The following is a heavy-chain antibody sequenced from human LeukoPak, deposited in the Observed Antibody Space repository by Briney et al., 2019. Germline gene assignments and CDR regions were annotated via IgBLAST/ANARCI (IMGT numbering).Heavy chain of an antibody. D-gene: IGHD2-2*01. Sequence: SETLSLTCTVSGGSISSSSYYWGWIRQPPGKGLERIGSIYYSGSTYYNPSLKSRVTISVDTSKNQFSLKLSSVTAADTAVYYCARGVREGRRSTSGYYFDYWGQGTLVTVSS. J-gene: IGHJ4*02. CDR2: IYYSGST. CDR1: GGSISSSSYY. CDR3: ARGVREGRRSTSGYYFDY. V-gene: IGHV4-39*01.